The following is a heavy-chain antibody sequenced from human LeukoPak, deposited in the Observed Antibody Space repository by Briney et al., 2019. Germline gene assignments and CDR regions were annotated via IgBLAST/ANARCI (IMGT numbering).Heavy chain of an antibody. Sequence: PGGSLRLSCAASGFTFSSYSMNWVRQAPGKGLEWVSYISSSSSTIYYADSVKGRFTISRDNAKNSLYLQMNSLRDEDTAVYYCARVGGDDFWSGDDGLGFYYYGMDVWGQGTTVTVSS. D-gene: IGHD3-3*01. V-gene: IGHV3-48*02. CDR3: ARVGGDDFWSGDDGLGFYYYGMDV. J-gene: IGHJ6*02. CDR1: GFTFSSYS. CDR2: ISSSSSTI.